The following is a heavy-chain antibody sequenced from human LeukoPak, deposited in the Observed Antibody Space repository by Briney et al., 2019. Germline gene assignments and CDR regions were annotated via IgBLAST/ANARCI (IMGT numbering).Heavy chain of an antibody. CDR1: GGSISSYY. CDR2: IYYSGIT. V-gene: IGHV4-59*01. J-gene: IGHJ4*02. CDR3: ARAKRGYNYGPLDF. Sequence: SETLSLTCTVSGGSISSYYWSWFRQPPGKRLEWIGYIYYSGITNYNPSLKSRVTISIDTSKNQFSLKLSSVTAADTAVYFCARAKRGYNYGPLDFWGQGTLVTVSS. D-gene: IGHD5-18*01.